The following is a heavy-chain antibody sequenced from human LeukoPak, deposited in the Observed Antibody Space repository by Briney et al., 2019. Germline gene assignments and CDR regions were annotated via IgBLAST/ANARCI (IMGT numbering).Heavy chain of an antibody. J-gene: IGHJ3*02. Sequence: GRSLRLSCAASGFTFDDYAMHWVRQAPGKGLEWVSGISWNSGSIGYADSVKGRFTISRDNAKNSLYLQMNSLRAEDTALYYCAKALLPGYSSGRGDAFDIWGQGTMVTVSS. D-gene: IGHD6-19*01. V-gene: IGHV3-9*01. CDR2: ISWNSGSI. CDR3: AKALLPGYSSGRGDAFDI. CDR1: GFTFDDYA.